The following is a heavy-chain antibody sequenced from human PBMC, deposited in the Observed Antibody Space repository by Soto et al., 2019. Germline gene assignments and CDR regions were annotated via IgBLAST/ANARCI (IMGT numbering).Heavy chain of an antibody. Sequence: GASVKVSCKASGYTFTGYYMHWVRQAPGQGLEWMGWINPNSGGTNYAQKFQGRVTMTRDTSISTAYRELSRLRSDDTAVYYCARKPRSGWGKNYYYYGMDVWGQGTTVTVSS. D-gene: IGHD6-19*01. CDR2: INPNSGGT. J-gene: IGHJ6*02. CDR3: ARKPRSGWGKNYYYYGMDV. V-gene: IGHV1-2*02. CDR1: GYTFTGYY.